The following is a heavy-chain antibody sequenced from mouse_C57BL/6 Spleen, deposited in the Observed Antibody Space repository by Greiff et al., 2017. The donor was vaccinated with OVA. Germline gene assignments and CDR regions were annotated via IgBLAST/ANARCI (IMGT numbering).Heavy chain of an antibody. CDR2: ISSGSSTI. CDR3: ARPTTVHYFDY. CDR1: GFTFSDYG. D-gene: IGHD1-1*01. V-gene: IGHV5-17*01. J-gene: IGHJ2*01. Sequence: EVQRVESGGGLVKPGGSLKLSCAASGFTFSDYGMHWVRQAPEKGLEWVAYISSGSSTIYYADTVKGRFTISRDNAKNTLFLQMTSLRSEDTAMYYCARPTTVHYFDYWGQGTTLTVSS.